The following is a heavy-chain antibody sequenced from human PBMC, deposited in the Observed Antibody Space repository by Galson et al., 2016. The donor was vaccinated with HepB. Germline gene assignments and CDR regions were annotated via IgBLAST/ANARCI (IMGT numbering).Heavy chain of an antibody. CDR3: ARDYYGSGSSI. Sequence: ETLSLTCTVSGGSISSYYWSWIRQPPGKGLEWIGYIYYSGSTNYNPSLKSRVTMSVDTSKSQFSLKLSSVTAADTAVYYCARDYYGSGSSIWGQGTLVTVSS. V-gene: IGHV4-59*01. D-gene: IGHD3-10*01. J-gene: IGHJ4*02. CDR1: GGSISSYY. CDR2: IYYSGST.